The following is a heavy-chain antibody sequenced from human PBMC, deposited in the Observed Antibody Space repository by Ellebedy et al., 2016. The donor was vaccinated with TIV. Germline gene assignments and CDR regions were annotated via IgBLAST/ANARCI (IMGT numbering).Heavy chain of an antibody. Sequence: ASVKVSXXASGYTFTSYDINWVRQATGQGLEWMGWMNPNSGNTGYAQKFQGRVTMTRNTSISTAYMELSSLRSEDTAVYYCARAPRYCSSTSCYNPWGQGTLVTVSS. J-gene: IGHJ5*02. V-gene: IGHV1-8*01. CDR1: GYTFTSYD. CDR2: MNPNSGNT. CDR3: ARAPRYCSSTSCYNP. D-gene: IGHD2-2*02.